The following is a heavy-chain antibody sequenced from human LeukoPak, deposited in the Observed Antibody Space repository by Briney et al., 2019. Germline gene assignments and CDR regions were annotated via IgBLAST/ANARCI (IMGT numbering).Heavy chain of an antibody. V-gene: IGHV1-24*01. Sequence: ASVKVSCKVSGYTLTELSMHWVRQAPGKGLEWMGGFDPEDGETIYAQKFQGRVTMTEDTSTDTAYMELSSLRSEDTAVYYCARVGYSGYESPFDYWGQGTLVTVSS. CDR1: GYTLTELS. CDR2: FDPEDGET. CDR3: ARVGYSGYESPFDY. J-gene: IGHJ4*02. D-gene: IGHD5-12*01.